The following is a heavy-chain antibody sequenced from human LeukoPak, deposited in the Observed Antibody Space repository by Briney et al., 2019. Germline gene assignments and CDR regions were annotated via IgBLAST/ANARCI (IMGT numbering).Heavy chain of an antibody. Sequence: GGSLTLSCAASGFTVSSNYMSWVRQAPGKGLEWVSVIYSGGSTYYADSVKGRFTISRDNSKNTLYLQMNSLRAEDTAVYYCAREGYGSSHNPVDYWGQGTLVTVSS. V-gene: IGHV3-66*02. CDR3: AREGYGSSHNPVDY. D-gene: IGHD6-13*01. J-gene: IGHJ4*02. CDR2: IYSGGST. CDR1: GFTVSSNY.